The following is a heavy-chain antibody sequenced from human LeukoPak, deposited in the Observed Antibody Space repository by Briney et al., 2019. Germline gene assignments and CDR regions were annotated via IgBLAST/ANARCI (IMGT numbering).Heavy chain of an antibody. CDR3: ARVNNFWSGNYYMDV. J-gene: IGHJ6*03. CDR1: GFTFSNYG. Sequence: QPGGSLRLSCAASGFTFSNYGMNWVRQAPGKGLEWVTAISANGGNTYYADSVKGRFTISRDNSKDTLSLQMNSLRAEDTAVYYCARVNNFWSGNYYMDVWGKGTTVTVSS. D-gene: IGHD3-3*01. CDR2: ISANGGNT. V-gene: IGHV3-23*01.